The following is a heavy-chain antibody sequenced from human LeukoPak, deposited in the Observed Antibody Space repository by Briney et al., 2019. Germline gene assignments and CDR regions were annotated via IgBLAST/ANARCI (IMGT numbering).Heavy chain of an antibody. CDR2: ISSSGSTI. CDR3: ASQRLLWFGELSRFDY. CDR1: GFTFSSYE. V-gene: IGHV3-48*03. D-gene: IGHD3-10*01. J-gene: IGHJ4*02. Sequence: GGSLRLSCAASGFTFSSYEMNWVRQAPGKGLEWVSYISSSGSTIYYADSVKGRFTISRDNAKNSLYLQMNSLRAEDTAVYYCASQRLLWFGELSRFDYWGQGTLVTVSS.